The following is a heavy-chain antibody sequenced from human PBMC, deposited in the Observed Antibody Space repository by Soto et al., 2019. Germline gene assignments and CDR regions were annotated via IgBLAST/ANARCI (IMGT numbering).Heavy chain of an antibody. Sequence: QVQVVESGGGVVQPGRSLRLSCAASGFTFSSFGMHWVRQAPGKGLEWVSLIWYDGSKKSYGDSVKGRFTISRDNSRNTVYLQMHSLRADDTAVYYCARDASYYSLWSGYYPSRNGMDVWGQGTTVTVS. CDR1: GFTFSSFG. J-gene: IGHJ6*02. D-gene: IGHD3-3*01. CDR2: IWYDGSKK. V-gene: IGHV3-33*01. CDR3: ARDASYYSLWSGYYPSRNGMDV.